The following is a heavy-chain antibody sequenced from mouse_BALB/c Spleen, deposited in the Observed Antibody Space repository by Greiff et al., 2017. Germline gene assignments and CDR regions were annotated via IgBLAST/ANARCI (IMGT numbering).Heavy chain of an antibody. CDR3: ARGDYYGSSYVAY. V-gene: IGHV3-2*02. CDR1: GYSITSDYA. J-gene: IGHJ3*01. D-gene: IGHD1-1*01. Sequence: EVQLQESGPGLVKPSQSLSLTCTVTGYSITSDYAWNWIRQFPGNKLEWMGYISYSGSTSYNPSLKSRISITRDTSKNQFFLQLNSVTTEDTATYYCARGDYYGSSYVAYWGQGTLVTVSA. CDR2: ISYSGST.